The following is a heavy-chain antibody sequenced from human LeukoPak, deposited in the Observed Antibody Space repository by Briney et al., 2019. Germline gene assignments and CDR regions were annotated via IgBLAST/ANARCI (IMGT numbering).Heavy chain of an antibody. V-gene: IGHV4-39*01. Sequence: SETLSLTCTVSGGSISSSSYYWGWIRQPPGKGLEWIGSIYYSGSTYYNPSLKSRVTISVDTSKNQFSLKLSSVTAADTAVYYCARLGIEDYCDSSGFFDYWGQGTLITVSS. CDR2: IYYSGST. CDR1: GGSISSSSYY. CDR3: ARLGIEDYCDSSGFFDY. D-gene: IGHD3-22*01. J-gene: IGHJ4*02.